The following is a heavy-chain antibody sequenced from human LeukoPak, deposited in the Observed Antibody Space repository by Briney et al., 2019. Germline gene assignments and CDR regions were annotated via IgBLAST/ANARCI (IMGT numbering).Heavy chain of an antibody. D-gene: IGHD2-15*01. CDR3: AKALLPHPLIVVVVAARRDAFDI. CDR1: GFTFSSYA. J-gene: IGHJ3*02. CDR2: ISGSGGST. V-gene: IGHV3-23*01. Sequence: HTGGSLRLSCAASGFTFSSYAMSWVRQAPGKGLEWVSAISGSGGSTYYADSVKGRFTISRDNSKNTLYLQMNSLRAEDTAVYYCAKALLPHPLIVVVVAARRDAFDIWGQGTMVTVSS.